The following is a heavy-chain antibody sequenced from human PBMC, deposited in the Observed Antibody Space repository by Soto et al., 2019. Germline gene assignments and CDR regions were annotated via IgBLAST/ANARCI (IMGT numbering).Heavy chain of an antibody. CDR3: ASPLKRSCWSAVGY. V-gene: IGHV1-2*04. CDR2: INPNSGGT. D-gene: IGHD6-13*01. CDR1: GYSFTGYY. J-gene: IGHJ4*02. Sequence: ASVKVSCKASGYSFTGYYMHWVRQAPGQGLEWMGWINPNSGGTNYAQKFQGWVTMTRDTSISTAYMELSRLRSDDTAVYYCASPLKRSCWSAVGYWGQRTRVTVSS.